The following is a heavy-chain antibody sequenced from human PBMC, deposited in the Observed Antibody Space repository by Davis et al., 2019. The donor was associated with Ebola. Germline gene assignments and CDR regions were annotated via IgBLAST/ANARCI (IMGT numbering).Heavy chain of an antibody. J-gene: IGHJ6*02. CDR2: IYSGGST. Sequence: GGSLRLSCAASGFTVSSNYMSWVRQAPGKGLEWVSAIYSGGSTYYADSVKGRFTISRDNSKNTLYLQMNSLRAEDTAVYYCATGIAARYYGMDVWGQGTTVTVSS. CDR1: GFTVSSNY. V-gene: IGHV3-66*01. CDR3: ATGIAARYYGMDV. D-gene: IGHD6-6*01.